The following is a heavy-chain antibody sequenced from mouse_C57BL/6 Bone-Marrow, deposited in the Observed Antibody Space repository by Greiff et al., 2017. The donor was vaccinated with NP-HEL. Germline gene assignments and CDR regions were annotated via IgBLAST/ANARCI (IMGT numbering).Heavy chain of an antibody. Sequence: EVQGVESGGDLVKPGGSLKLSCAASGFTFSSYGMSWVRQTPDKRLEWVATISSGGSYNYYPDSVKGRFTISRDNAKNTLYLQMSSLKSEDTAMYYCARTAQATSYAMDYWGQGTSVTVSS. J-gene: IGHJ4*01. V-gene: IGHV5-6*01. CDR1: GFTFSSYG. CDR2: ISSGGSYN. CDR3: ARTAQATSYAMDY. D-gene: IGHD3-2*02.